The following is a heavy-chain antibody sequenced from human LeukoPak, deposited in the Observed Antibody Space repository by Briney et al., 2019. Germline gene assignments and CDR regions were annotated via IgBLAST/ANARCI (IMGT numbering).Heavy chain of an antibody. CDR3: ARDQEAFDY. Sequence: GASVKVSGKASGYSFTSNYIHWVRQAPGQGLEWMGMIYPRDGSTSYAQKFQGRVTVTRDTSTSTVHMELSGLRSEDTAVYYCARDQEAFDYWGQGTLVTVSS. J-gene: IGHJ4*02. CDR1: GYSFTSNY. CDR2: IYPRDGST. V-gene: IGHV1-46*01.